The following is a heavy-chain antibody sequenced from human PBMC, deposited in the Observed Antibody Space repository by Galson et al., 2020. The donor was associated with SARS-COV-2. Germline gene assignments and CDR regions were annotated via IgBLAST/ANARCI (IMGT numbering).Heavy chain of an antibody. Sequence: PGGSLRLSCAASGFTFSDYYMSWIRQAPGKGLEWVSYISSSGSTIYYADSVKGRFTISRDNAKNSLYLQMNSLRAEDTAVYYCARDQIVVVPAAPRGSANYYYGMDVWGQGTTVTVSS. D-gene: IGHD2-2*01. V-gene: IGHV3-11*01. J-gene: IGHJ6*02. CDR2: ISSSGSTI. CDR1: GFTFSDYY. CDR3: ARDQIVVVPAAPRGSANYYYGMDV.